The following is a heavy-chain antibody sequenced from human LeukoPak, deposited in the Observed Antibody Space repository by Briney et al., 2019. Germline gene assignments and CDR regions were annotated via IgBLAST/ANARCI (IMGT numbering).Heavy chain of an antibody. CDR3: ASNWAYDYVVQSY. CDR1: GFTFDDYA. J-gene: IGHJ4*02. D-gene: IGHD3-16*01. CDR2: ISWNSGSI. Sequence: SGRSLRLSCAASGFTFDDYAMHWVRQAPGKGLEWVSGISWNSGSIGYADSVKGRFTISRDNANNSLYLQMNSLKAEDTAVYYCASNWAYDYVVQSYWGQGTLVTVSS. V-gene: IGHV3-9*01.